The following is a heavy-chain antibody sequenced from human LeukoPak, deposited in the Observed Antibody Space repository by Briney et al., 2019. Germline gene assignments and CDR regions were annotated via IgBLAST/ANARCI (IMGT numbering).Heavy chain of an antibody. CDR3: AREGASGEGSRYYFDY. D-gene: IGHD2-15*01. V-gene: IGHV1-69*05. CDR1: GGTFSSYA. J-gene: IGHJ4*02. CDR2: ISAYNGNT. Sequence: SVKVSCKASGGTFSSYAISWVRQAPGQGLEWMGWISAYNGNTNYAQKFQGRVTITTDESTSTAYMELSSLRSEDTAVYYCAREGASGEGSRYYFDYWGQGTLVTVSS.